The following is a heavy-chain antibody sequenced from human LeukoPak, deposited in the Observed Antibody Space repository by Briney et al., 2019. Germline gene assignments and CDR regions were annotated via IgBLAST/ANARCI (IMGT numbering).Heavy chain of an antibody. D-gene: IGHD6-19*01. CDR2: ISGSGGST. V-gene: IGHV3-23*01. CDR3: AKVAPMYSSGWYIPLSPYFDY. J-gene: IGHJ4*02. Sequence: GGSLRLSCAASGFTFSSYAMSWVRQAPGKGLEWVSAISGSGGSTYYADSVKGRFTISRDNSKNTLYLQMNSLRAEDTAVYYCAKVAPMYSSGWYIPLSPYFDYWGQGTLVTVSS. CDR1: GFTFSSYA.